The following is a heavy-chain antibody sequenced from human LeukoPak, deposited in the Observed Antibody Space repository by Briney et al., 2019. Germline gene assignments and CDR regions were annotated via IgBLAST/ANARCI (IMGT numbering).Heavy chain of an antibody. CDR1: GFTFSSYG. J-gene: IGHJ4*02. V-gene: IGHV3-30*18. D-gene: IGHD1-26*01. CDR3: AKDRSGSYSFDY. CDR2: ISYDGSNK. Sequence: PGGSLRLSCAASGFTFSSYGMHWVRQAPGKGLEWVAVISYDGSNKYYADSVKGRFTISRDNSKNTLYLQMNSLRAEDTAVYYCAKDRSGSYSFDYWGQGTPVTVSS.